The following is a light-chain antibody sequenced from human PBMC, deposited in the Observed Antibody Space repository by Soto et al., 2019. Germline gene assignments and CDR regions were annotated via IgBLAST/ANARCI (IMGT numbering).Light chain of an antibody. CDR1: QSISSY. CDR3: QQSYSTPVT. Sequence: DIQMTQSTSSVSASVGDRVTITCRASQSISSYLNWYQQKPGKAPKLLIYAASSLQSGVPSRSSGSGSGTDFTLTISSLQPEDFATYYCQQSYSTPVTFGGGTKVDIK. V-gene: IGKV1-39*01. J-gene: IGKJ4*01. CDR2: AAS.